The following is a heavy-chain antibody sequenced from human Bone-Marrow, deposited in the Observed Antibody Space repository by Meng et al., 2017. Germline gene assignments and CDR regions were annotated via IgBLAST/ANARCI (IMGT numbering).Heavy chain of an antibody. CDR2: IYYSGST. J-gene: IGHJ4*02. D-gene: IGHD1-26*01. Sequence: QVQLQESGPGLVKPPQTLSLTCTVSGGSISSGDYYWSWIRQPPGKGLEWIGYIYYSGSTYYNPALKSRVTISVYTSKNQFSLKLSSVTAADTAVYYCARGYSGSLYADYWGQGTLVTVSS. CDR1: GGSISSGDYY. CDR3: ARGYSGSLYADY. V-gene: IGHV4-30-4*01.